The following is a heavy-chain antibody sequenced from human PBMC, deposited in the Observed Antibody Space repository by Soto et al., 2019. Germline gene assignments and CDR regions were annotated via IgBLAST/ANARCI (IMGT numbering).Heavy chain of an antibody. J-gene: IGHJ3*02. CDR1: GFTVSSNY. V-gene: IGHV3-66*01. D-gene: IGHD2-15*01. CDR3: ASVAVVAATDDAFDI. CDR2: IYSGGST. Sequence: GGSLRLSCAASGFTVSSNYMSWVRQAPGKGLEWVSVIYSGGSTYYADSVKGRFTISRDNSKNTLYLQMNSLRAEDTAVYYCASVAVVAATDDAFDIWGQGTMVTVSS.